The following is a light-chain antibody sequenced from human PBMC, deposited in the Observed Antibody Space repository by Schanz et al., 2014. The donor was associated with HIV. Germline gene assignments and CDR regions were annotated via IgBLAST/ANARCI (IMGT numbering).Light chain of an antibody. J-gene: IGLJ1*01. V-gene: IGLV2-23*02. CDR1: TSDIGNHDF. Sequence: QSALTQPASVSGSPGQSVTISCTGTTSDIGNHDFVSWYQQHLGKAPKLMIYDVTKRPSGVSNRFSGSKSGNTASLTISGLQAEDEADYYCCSYAGSSTLVFGTGTKVTVL. CDR3: CSYAGSSTLV. CDR2: DVT.